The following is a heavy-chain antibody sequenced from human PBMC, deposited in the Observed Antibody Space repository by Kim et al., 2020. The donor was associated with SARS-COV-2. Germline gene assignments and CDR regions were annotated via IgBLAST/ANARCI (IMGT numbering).Heavy chain of an antibody. CDR3: ARDFLGYTGYEFDF. D-gene: IGHD5-12*01. J-gene: IGHJ4*02. Sequence: GGSLRLSCAASGFSFRDHFMSWVRQSPGKGLEWVSTITKSGSATFYSDSVKGRFAISRDNSKDSLILRMDNLRVDDTAVYFCARDFLGYTGYEFDFWGQG. V-gene: IGHV3-11*01. CDR2: ITKSGSAT. CDR1: GFSFRDHF.